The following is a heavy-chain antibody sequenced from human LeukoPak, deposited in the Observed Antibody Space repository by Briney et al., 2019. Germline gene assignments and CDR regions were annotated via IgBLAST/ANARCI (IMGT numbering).Heavy chain of an antibody. CDR1: GFTFSSYW. V-gene: IGHV3-23*01. J-gene: IGHJ4*02. CDR3: AKAGGYSYRYYFDY. Sequence: GGSLRLSCAASGFTFSSYWMSWVRQAPGKGLEWVSAISGSGGSTYYADSVKGRFTISRDNSKNTLYLQMNSLRAEDTAVYYCAKAGGYSYRYYFDYWGQGTLVTVSS. CDR2: ISGSGGST. D-gene: IGHD5-18*01.